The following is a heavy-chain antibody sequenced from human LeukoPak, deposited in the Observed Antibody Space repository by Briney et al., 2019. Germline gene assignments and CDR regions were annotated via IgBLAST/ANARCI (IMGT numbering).Heavy chain of an antibody. J-gene: IGHJ6*04. CDR1: GVSFSGYY. D-gene: IGHD2-2*02. CDR2: INHSGST. CDR3: ARGKGVVVPAAIRYYYYGMDV. Sequence: SETLSLTCAVYGVSFSGYYWSWLRQPPGKGLEWFGEINHSGSTNYNPSLKSRVTISVDTSKDQFSLKLSSVTAADTAVYYCARGKGVVVPAAIRYYYYGMDVWGKGTTVTVSS. V-gene: IGHV4-34*01.